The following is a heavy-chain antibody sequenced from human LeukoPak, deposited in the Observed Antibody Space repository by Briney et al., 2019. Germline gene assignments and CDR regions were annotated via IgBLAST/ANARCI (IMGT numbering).Heavy chain of an antibody. CDR3: ARDRVFATARPHDGFDI. Sequence: GGSLRLSCAASGFTFSDYSMNWVRQAPGKGLEWVSYISSGGSHIFHADSVKGRISISRDNAKRSLYLQMNTLRAEDTGLYYCARDRVFATARPHDGFDIWGRGTMVTVSS. D-gene: IGHD2-21*01. CDR2: ISSGGSHI. J-gene: IGHJ3*02. CDR1: GFTFSDYS. V-gene: IGHV3-21*01.